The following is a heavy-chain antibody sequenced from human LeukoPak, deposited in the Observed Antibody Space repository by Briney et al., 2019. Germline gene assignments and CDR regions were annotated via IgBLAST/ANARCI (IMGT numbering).Heavy chain of an antibody. CDR3: ARDGYYDFWSGYPPPADT. CDR2: INTNTGNP. CDR1: GYTFTSYA. V-gene: IGHV7-4-1*02. Sequence: ASVKVSCKASGYTFTSYAMNWVRQAPGQGLEWMGWINTNTGNPTYAQGFTGRFVFSLDTSVSTAYLQISSLKAEDTAVYYCARDGYYDFWSGYPPPADTWGQGTMVTVSS. D-gene: IGHD3-3*01. J-gene: IGHJ3*02.